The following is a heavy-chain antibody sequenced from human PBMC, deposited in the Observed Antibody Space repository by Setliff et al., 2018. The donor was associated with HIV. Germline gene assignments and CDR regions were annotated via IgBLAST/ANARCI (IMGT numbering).Heavy chain of an antibody. CDR1: GGSFSNYY. V-gene: IGHV4-34*01. CDR2: LSPSGTT. J-gene: IGHJ4*02. CDR3: ASFFVTTVTNQDY. Sequence: SETLSLTCTVYGGSFSNYYANWIRQPPGKGLEWIGELSPSGTTRSNPSLQSRVTISLDTSNNQFSLKLTSVTAADTAMYYCASFFVTTVTNQDYWGQGTLVTVSS. D-gene: IGHD4-17*01.